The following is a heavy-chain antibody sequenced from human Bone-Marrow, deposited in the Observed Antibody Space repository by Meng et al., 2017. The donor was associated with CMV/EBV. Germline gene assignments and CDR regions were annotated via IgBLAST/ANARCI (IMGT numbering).Heavy chain of an antibody. CDR1: GGSFSGYY. CDR2: INHSGST. D-gene: IGHD3-22*01. Sequence: SETLSLTCAVYGGSFSGYYWSWIRQPPGKGLEWIGEINHSGSTNYNPSLKSRVTISVDTSKNQFSLKQSSVTAADTAVYYCANYYDSSGYGIDIWGQGTMVTVSS. CDR3: ANYYDSSGYGIDI. J-gene: IGHJ3*02. V-gene: IGHV4-34*01.